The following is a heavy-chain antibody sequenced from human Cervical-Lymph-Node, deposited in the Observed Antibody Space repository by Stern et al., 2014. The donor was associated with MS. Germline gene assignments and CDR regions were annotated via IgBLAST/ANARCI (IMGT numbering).Heavy chain of an antibody. CDR3: ASVAAAGPRGYYYGMDV. V-gene: IGHV3-33*01. Sequence: VHLVESGGGVVQPGRSLRLSCAASGFTFSSYGMHWVRQAPGKGLEWVAVIWYDGSNKYYADSVKGRFTISRDNSKNTLYLQMNSLRAEDTAVYYCASVAAAGPRGYYYGMDVWGQGTTVTVSS. D-gene: IGHD6-13*01. CDR1: GFTFSSYG. J-gene: IGHJ6*02. CDR2: IWYDGSNK.